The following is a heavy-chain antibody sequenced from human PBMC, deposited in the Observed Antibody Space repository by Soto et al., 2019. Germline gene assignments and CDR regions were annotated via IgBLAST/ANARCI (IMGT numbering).Heavy chain of an antibody. CDR3: AKDLGEGDAYSSFAC. J-gene: IGHJ4*02. D-gene: IGHD3-16*01. CDR1: GFTFSNFA. Sequence: DVQLLESGGGLVQPGGSLTLSCVASGFTFSNFAMSWVRQAPGEGLEWISLIDSRGYNTYYADSVKGRFTLSRDNSHNTLFLQMNSLRAEDTALYYCAKDLGEGDAYSSFACWGQGSLVTVSS. CDR2: IDSRGYNT. V-gene: IGHV3-23*01.